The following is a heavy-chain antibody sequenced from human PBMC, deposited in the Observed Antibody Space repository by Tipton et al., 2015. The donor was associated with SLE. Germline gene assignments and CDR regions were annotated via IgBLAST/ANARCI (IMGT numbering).Heavy chain of an antibody. Sequence: SLRLSCAASGFTFSSYWMHWVRQAPGKGLVWVSRINSDGSSTSYADSVKGRFTTSRDNAKNTLYLQMNSLRAEDTAVYYCARPRGRGSPHAFDIWGQGTMVTVSS. CDR3: ARPRGRGSPHAFDI. V-gene: IGHV3-74*01. CDR2: INSDGSST. CDR1: GFTFSSYW. D-gene: IGHD3-16*01. J-gene: IGHJ3*02.